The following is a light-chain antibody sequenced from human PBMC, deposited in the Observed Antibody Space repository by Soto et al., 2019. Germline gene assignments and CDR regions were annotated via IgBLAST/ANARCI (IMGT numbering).Light chain of an antibody. CDR2: GVT. V-gene: IGLV2-23*02. CDR3: YSYVGSIS. CDR1: SSDVGSHNF. J-gene: IGLJ2*01. Sequence: QSALTQPASVSGSPGQSITTSCTGTSSDVGSHNFVSWYQQHPGKAPELIIYGVTNRPLGVSHRFSGSKSGNTASLTISGLQAEDEADYYCYSYVGSISFGGGTKLTVL.